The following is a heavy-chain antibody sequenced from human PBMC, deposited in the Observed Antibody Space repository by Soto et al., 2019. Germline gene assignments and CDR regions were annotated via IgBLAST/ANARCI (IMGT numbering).Heavy chain of an antibody. D-gene: IGHD6-13*01. CDR3: AKLTAA. J-gene: IGHJ4*02. CDR2: ITSSGGGT. Sequence: EVQLLESGGGLEQPGGSLRLSCEASGFTFSAYVMSWVRQAPGKGLEWVSSITSSGGGTYYADSVKGRFTVSRDNSKNTVYLQMNSLRDEDTAVYYCAKLTAAWGQGTLVTVSS. V-gene: IGHV3-23*01. CDR1: GFTFSAYV.